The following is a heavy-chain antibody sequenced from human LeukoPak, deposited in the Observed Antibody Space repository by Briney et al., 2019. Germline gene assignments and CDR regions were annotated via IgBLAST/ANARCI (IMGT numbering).Heavy chain of an antibody. V-gene: IGHV3-30*04. J-gene: IGHJ4*02. CDR1: GFTFSSYA. Sequence: GRSLRLSCAASGFTFSSYAMHWVRQAPGKGLEWVAVISYDGSNKYYADSVKGRFTISRDNSKNTLYLQMNSLRAEDTAVYYCARPLNGSGWYLCLDYWGQGTLVTVSS. CDR3: ARPLNGSGWYLCLDY. D-gene: IGHD6-19*01. CDR2: ISYDGSNK.